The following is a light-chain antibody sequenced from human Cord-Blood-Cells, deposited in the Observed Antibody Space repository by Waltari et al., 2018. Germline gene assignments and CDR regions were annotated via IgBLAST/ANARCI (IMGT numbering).Light chain of an antibody. V-gene: IGKV3-11*01. Sequence: EIVLPHSPATLSLPSGERATLPCRANQSVSSYLACYQQKHRQAPRLLIYDASSRATGIPAMCGSSGSATDFTLTISRLAPEDFTDYCCQQRSNWLTFGGGTKVEIK. CDR3: QQRSNWLT. J-gene: IGKJ4*01. CDR1: QSVSSY. CDR2: DAS.